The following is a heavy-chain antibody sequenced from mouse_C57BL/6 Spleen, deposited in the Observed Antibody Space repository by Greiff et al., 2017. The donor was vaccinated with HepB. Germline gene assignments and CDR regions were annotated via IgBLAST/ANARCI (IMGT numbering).Heavy chain of an antibody. CDR3: TRRGLGRDFDV. D-gene: IGHD4-1*01. V-gene: IGHV1-15*01. J-gene: IGHJ1*03. CDR2: IDPETGGT. Sequence: VQLQQSGAELVRPGASVTLSCKASGCTFTDYEMHWVKQTPVHGLEWIGAIDPETGGTAYNQKFKGKAILTADKSSSTAYMELRSLTSEDSAVYYCTRRGLGRDFDVWGTGTTVTVSS. CDR1: GCTFTDYE.